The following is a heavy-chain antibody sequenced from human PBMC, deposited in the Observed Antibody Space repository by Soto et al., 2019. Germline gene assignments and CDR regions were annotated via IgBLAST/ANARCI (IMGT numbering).Heavy chain of an antibody. CDR1: GGTFSSYA. V-gene: IGHV1-69*01. CDR2: IIPIFGTA. CDR3: ASDRKIVATIPGFEY. J-gene: IGHJ4*02. D-gene: IGHD5-12*01. Sequence: QVQLVQSWAEVKKPGSSVKVSCKASGGTFSSYAISWVRQAPGQGLEWMGGIIPIFGTANYAQKFQGRVTITADESTSTAYMELSSLRSEDTAVYYCASDRKIVATIPGFEYWGQGTLVTVSS.